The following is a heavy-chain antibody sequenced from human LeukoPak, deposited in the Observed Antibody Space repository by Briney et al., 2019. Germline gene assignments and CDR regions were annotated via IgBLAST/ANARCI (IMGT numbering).Heavy chain of an antibody. D-gene: IGHD7-27*01. CDR1: GFTVSNNY. J-gene: IGHJ4*02. CDR3: ATSPSTGV. Sequence: GGSLRLSCAASGFTVSNNYMNWVRQAPGKGLEWVSVIYSGGNTYYADSVKGRFTISRDNSKNSLYLQMNGLRAEDTAVYYCATSPSTGVWGQGTLVTVSS. V-gene: IGHV3-53*01. CDR2: IYSGGNT.